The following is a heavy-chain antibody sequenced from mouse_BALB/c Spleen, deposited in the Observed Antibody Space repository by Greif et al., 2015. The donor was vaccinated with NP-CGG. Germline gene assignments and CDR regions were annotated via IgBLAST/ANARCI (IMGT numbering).Heavy chain of an antibody. J-gene: IGHJ2*01. CDR2: INPSNGRT. Sequence: VQVVESGAELVKPGASVKLSCKASGYTFTSYWMHWVKQRPGQGLEWIGEINPSNGRTNYNEKFKSKATLTVDKSSSTAYMQLSSLTSEDSAVYYCARYKAYGNYGYFDYWGQGTTLTVSS. CDR3: ARYKAYGNYGYFDY. D-gene: IGHD2-1*01. CDR1: GYTFTSYW. V-gene: IGHV1S81*02.